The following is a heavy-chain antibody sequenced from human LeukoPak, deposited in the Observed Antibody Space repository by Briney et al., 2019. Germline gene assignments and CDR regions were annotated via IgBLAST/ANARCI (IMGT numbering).Heavy chain of an antibody. CDR1: GGSFSGYY. CDR2: IFHSGST. J-gene: IGHJ3*01. CDR3: ARHEGHCSGGNCYSNAFDV. V-gene: IGHV4-59*08. D-gene: IGHD2-15*01. Sequence: SETLSLTCAVYGGSFSGYYWSWIRQPPGKGLEWIGYIFHSGSTKYNPSLKSRVTISLDTSKKQFSLKLTSVTATDTAVYFCARHEGHCSGGNCYSNAFDVWGQGTMVTVSS.